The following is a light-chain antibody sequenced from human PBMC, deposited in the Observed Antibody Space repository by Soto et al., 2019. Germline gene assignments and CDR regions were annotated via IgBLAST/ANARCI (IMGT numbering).Light chain of an antibody. J-gene: IGKJ5*01. CDR3: QQYNSYSIT. CDR2: KAS. Sequence: DIQLTQSPSTLSAAVGDSVTITCLASQKIRNLLAWYQQKPGKAPKLLIYKASSLESGVPLRFSGSGSGTEFTLTISSLQPDDFATYYCQQYNSYSITFGQGTRLEIK. V-gene: IGKV1-5*03. CDR1: QKIRNL.